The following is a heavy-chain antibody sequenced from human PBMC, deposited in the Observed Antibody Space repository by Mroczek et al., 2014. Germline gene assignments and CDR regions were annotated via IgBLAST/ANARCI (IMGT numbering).Heavy chain of an antibody. V-gene: IGHV4-34*01. Sequence: QVQLQESGAGLLKPSETLSLTCAVYGGSFSGYYWSWIRQPPGKGLEWIGEINHSGSTNYNPSLKSRVTISVDTSKNQFSLKLSSVTAADTAVYYCARGGLVIAVAGPRSVFDYWGQGTLVTVSS. J-gene: IGHJ4*02. CDR2: INHSGST. CDR1: GGSFSGYY. CDR3: ARGGLVIAVAGPRSVFDY. D-gene: IGHD6-19*01.